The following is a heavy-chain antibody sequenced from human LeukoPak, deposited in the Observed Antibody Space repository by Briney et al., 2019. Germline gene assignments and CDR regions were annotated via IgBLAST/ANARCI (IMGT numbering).Heavy chain of an antibody. V-gene: IGHV3-7*01. D-gene: IGHD3-16*02. Sequence: PGGSLRLSCAASGFTFSSYWMSWVRQAPGKGLEWVANIKQDGSEKYYVDSVKGRFTISRGNAKNSLYLQMNSLRAEDTAVYYCAREWAYYDYVWGSYRYRFDYWGQGTLVTVSS. CDR3: AREWAYYDYVWGSYRYRFDY. J-gene: IGHJ4*02. CDR2: IKQDGSEK. CDR1: GFTFSSYW.